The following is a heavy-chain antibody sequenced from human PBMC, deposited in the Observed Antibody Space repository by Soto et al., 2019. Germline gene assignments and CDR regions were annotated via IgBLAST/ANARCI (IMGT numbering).Heavy chain of an antibody. Sequence: ASVKVSCKASGGTFSSYTISWVRQAPGQGLEWMGRIIANHGNTNYAQKLQGRVTMTTDTSTSTAYMELRSLRSDDTAVYYCARDAPPADYWGQGTLVTVSS. V-gene: IGHV1-18*01. CDR2: IIANHGNT. CDR3: ARDAPPADY. CDR1: GGTFSSYT. J-gene: IGHJ4*02.